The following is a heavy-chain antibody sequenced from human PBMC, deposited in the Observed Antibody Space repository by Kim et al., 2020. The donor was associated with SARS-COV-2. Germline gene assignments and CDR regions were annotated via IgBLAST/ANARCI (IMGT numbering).Heavy chain of an antibody. CDR2: IYYVGGG. V-gene: IGHV4-59*13. Sequence: SETLSLTCTVSGASLSSFYWTWIRQPPGKGLEWIGYIYYVGGGNYNPSLKSRVTLSIDTSKNQFSLKLTSVTAADTAVYYCARVPGYSSTWRGHWFDPWGQGTLVTVSS. CDR3: ARVPGYSSTWRGHWFDP. CDR1: GASLSSFY. D-gene: IGHD6-13*01. J-gene: IGHJ5*02.